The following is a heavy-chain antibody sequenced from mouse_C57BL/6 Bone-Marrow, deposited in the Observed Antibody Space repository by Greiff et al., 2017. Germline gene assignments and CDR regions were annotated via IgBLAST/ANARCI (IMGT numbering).Heavy chain of an antibody. CDR2: ISDGGSYT. D-gene: IGHD1-1*01. J-gene: IGHJ1*03. CDR3: AREDYGSSSHWYFDV. V-gene: IGHV5-4*01. CDR1: GFTFSSYA. Sequence: EVQGVESGGGLVKPGGSLKLSCAASGFTFSSYAMSWVRQTPEKRLEWVATISDGGSYTYYPDNVKGRFTISRDNAKNNLYLQMSHLKSEDTAMYYCAREDYGSSSHWYFDVWGTGTTVTVSS.